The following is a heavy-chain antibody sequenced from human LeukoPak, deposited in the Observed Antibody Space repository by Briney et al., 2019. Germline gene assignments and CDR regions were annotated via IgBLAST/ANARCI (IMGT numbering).Heavy chain of an antibody. CDR1: GFTVSSNY. V-gene: IGHV3-66*01. CDR3: ARDHRPLNYYDTSGGFDI. CDR2: IYSGGNT. Sequence: GGLRLSCAASGFTVSSNYMSWVRQAPGKELEWVSFIYSGGNTYYADSVKGRFTISRDNSKNTPYLQMNSLRAEDTAVYYCARDHRPLNYYDTSGGFDIWGHGTMVTVSS. J-gene: IGHJ3*02. D-gene: IGHD3-22*01.